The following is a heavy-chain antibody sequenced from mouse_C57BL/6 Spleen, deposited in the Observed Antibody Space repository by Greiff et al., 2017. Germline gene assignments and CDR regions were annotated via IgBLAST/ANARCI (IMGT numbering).Heavy chain of an antibody. CDR1: GFNIKDYY. D-gene: IGHD2-4*01. CDR3: ARPIYYDYDVAWFAY. CDR2: IDPADGET. Sequence: VQLKQSGAELVKPGASVKLSCTASGFNIKDYYMHWVQQRTEQGLEWIGRIDPADGETKYAPKFQGKATIAADTSSNTAYLQLSSLTSEATAVYYCARPIYYDYDVAWFAYWGQGTLVTVAA. V-gene: IGHV14-2*01. J-gene: IGHJ3*01.